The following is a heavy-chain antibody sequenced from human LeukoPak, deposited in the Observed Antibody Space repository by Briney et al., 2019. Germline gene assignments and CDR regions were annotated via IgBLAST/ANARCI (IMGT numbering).Heavy chain of an antibody. Sequence: GGSLRLSCAASGFTFSSYAMSWVRQAPGKGLEWVSGISGSGVSTYYADSVKGRFTISRDNSKNTLFLQMNSLRDGDTAIYYCARARRIVGVGYFDYWGQGTLVTVSS. CDR2: ISGSGVST. V-gene: IGHV3-23*01. J-gene: IGHJ4*02. D-gene: IGHD1-26*01. CDR1: GFTFSSYA. CDR3: ARARRIVGVGYFDY.